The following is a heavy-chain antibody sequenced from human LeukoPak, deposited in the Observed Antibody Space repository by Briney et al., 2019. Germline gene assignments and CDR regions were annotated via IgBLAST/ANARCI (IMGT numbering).Heavy chain of an antibody. Sequence: GGSLRLSCAASGFTFGSFGLSWAARPQGKGRRGVANTNLDGTERHYVDSVKGRFTISRDNARKSLYLQMNSLRDEDTAVYYCARDNVGATPFDYWGQGTLVTVSS. J-gene: IGHJ4*02. V-gene: IGHV3-7*05. CDR1: GFTFGSFG. CDR2: TNLDGTER. CDR3: ARDNVGATPFDY. D-gene: IGHD1-26*01.